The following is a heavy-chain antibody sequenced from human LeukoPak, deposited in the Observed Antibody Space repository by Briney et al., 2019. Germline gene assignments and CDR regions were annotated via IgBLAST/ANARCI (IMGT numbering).Heavy chain of an antibody. J-gene: IGHJ4*02. CDR1: GLTVSSNY. Sequence: GGSLRLSCAASGLTVSSNYMSWVRQAPGKGLEWVSVIYSGGSTYYADSVKGRFTISRDNSKNPLYLQMNSLRAEDTAVYYCARSPLWFGPNFDYWGQGTLVTVSS. CDR3: ARSPLWFGPNFDY. D-gene: IGHD3-10*01. V-gene: IGHV3-53*01. CDR2: IYSGGST.